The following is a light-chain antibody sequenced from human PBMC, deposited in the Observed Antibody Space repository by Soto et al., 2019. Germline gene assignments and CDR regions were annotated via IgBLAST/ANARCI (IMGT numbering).Light chain of an antibody. CDR2: DVN. Sequence: QSSLTQPRSVSGSPGQSVTISCLGTSGDVGGYEYVSWYQQHPGKAPRLLIFDVNKRPSGVPDRFSGSKSGNTASLTISGLQADDEADYYCCSYEGSLIHVLEFGTKVTVL. CDR1: SGDVGGYEY. J-gene: IGLJ1*01. CDR3: CSYEGSLIHV. V-gene: IGLV2-11*01.